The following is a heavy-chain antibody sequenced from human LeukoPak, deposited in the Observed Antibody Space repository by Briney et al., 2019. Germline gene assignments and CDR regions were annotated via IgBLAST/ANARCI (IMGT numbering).Heavy chain of an antibody. CDR2: ISPNSGAT. J-gene: IGHJ4*02. CDR1: GYTFSGYY. CDR3: ARAPAPVKYNIDY. D-gene: IGHD1-14*01. Sequence: ASVKVSCKASGYTFSGYYMHWVRQAPGQGLEWMGWISPNSGATSYAQKFQGRVTLTKDTSMSAAYMEVSRLRSDDTAVYYCARAPAPVKYNIDYWGQGTLVTVSS. V-gene: IGHV1-2*02.